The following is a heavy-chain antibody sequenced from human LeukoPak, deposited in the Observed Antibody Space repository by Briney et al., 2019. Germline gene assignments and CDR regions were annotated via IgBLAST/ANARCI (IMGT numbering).Heavy chain of an antibody. J-gene: IGHJ4*02. CDR2: IIPILGIA. CDR1: GGTFSSYA. CDR3: ASLGDYSSSWYAYYFDY. D-gene: IGHD6-13*01. Sequence: SVKVSCKASGGTFSSYAISWVRQAPGQGLEWMGRIIPILGIANYAQKFQGRVTITADKSTSTAYMELSSLRSEDTAVYYCASLGDYSSSWYAYYFDYWGQGTLVTVSS. V-gene: IGHV1-69*04.